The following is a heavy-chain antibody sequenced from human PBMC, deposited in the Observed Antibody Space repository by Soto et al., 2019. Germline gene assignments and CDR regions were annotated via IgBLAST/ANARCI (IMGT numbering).Heavy chain of an antibody. V-gene: IGHV3-49*04. J-gene: IGHJ4*02. CDR2: IRRNAYGGTT. CDR3: TRASSLDFDF. CDR1: GFTFGDYA. D-gene: IGHD3-16*01. Sequence: GGSLRLSCTTSGFTFGDYALSWVRQAPGKGLEWVGFIRRNAYGGTTDYATSVKGRFTISRDDSKSIAYLQMNSLRTEDTALYYCTRASSLDFDFWGQGTLVTVSS.